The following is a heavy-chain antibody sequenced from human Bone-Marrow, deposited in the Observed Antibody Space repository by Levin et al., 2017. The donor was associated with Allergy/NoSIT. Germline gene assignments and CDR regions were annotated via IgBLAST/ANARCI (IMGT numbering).Heavy chain of an antibody. J-gene: IGHJ4*02. CDR2: LWFDGTRK. CDR3: ARDWDTSSHYSRLD. D-gene: IGHD3-22*01. CDR1: GFAFSHHG. V-gene: IGHV3-33*01. Sequence: GGSLRLSCEASGFAFSHHGMHWVRQAPGKGLEWVAVLWFDGTRKYYAESVKGRFTVSRDISKSTLYLQMNSLRAEDTAVYYCARDWDTSSHYSRLDWGQGTLVTVSS.